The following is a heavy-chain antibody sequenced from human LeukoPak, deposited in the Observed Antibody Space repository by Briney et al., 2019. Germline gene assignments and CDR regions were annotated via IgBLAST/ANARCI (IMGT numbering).Heavy chain of an antibody. V-gene: IGHV1-2*02. D-gene: IGHD4-23*01. J-gene: IGHJ3*01. Sequence: GASVKVSCKTSGYIVTDYYVHWVRQAPGPGLEWLGCIECNRSGTAYAHKFHDRVTIIRDTSITTAYMQQSSLKSDDTAVYYCVREKYGGTFDFWGQGTIVTISS. CDR1: GYIVTDYY. CDR2: IECNRSGT. CDR3: VREKYGGTFDF.